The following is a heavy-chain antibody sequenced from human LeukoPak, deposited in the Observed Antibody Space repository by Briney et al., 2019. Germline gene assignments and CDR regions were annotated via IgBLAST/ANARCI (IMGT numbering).Heavy chain of an antibody. V-gene: IGHV3-30*18. CDR1: GFTFSSYG. CDR3: ANGIVATTLFDY. J-gene: IGHJ4*02. CDR2: ISYDGSNK. Sequence: PGGSLRLSCAASGFTFSSYGMHWVRQAPGKGLEWVAVISYDGSNKYYADSVKGRFTISRDNSKNTLYLQMYSLRAEDTAVYYCANGIVATTLFDYWGQGTLVTVSS. D-gene: IGHD5-12*01.